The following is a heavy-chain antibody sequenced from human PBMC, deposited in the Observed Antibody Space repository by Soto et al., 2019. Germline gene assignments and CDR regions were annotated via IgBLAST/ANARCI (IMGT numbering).Heavy chain of an antibody. CDR1: GFTCVDYA. CDR2: ISWNSGSI. D-gene: IGHD3-3*01. V-gene: IGHV3-9*01. CDR3: AKAGFWSGYYSLVDY. J-gene: IGHJ4*02. Sequence: PGGSLRLSCASSGFTCVDYAMHWVRQATGKGLEWVSGISWNSGSIGYADSVKGRFTISRDNAKSSLYLQMNSLRAEDTALYYCAKAGFWSGYYSLVDYWGQGTLVTAPQ.